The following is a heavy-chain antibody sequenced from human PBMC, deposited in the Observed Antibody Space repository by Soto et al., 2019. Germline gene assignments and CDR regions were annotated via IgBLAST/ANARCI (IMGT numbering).Heavy chain of an antibody. D-gene: IGHD2-21*01. Sequence: QVQLVESGGGVVQPGRSLRLSCAASGVTLSNFGMHWVRQAPGKGLEWVAVISRDGSTMFYADSVKGRFTISRDSSRNTLYLQMNSLRAEDTAIYHCVCEVASGYWVQGTLVTVSS. CDR1: GVTLSNFG. J-gene: IGHJ4*02. CDR2: ISRDGSTM. CDR3: VCEVASGY. V-gene: IGHV3-30*03.